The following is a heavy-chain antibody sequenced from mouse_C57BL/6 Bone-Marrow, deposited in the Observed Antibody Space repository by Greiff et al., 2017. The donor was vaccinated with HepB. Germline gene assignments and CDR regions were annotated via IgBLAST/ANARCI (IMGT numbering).Heavy chain of an antibody. J-gene: IGHJ4*01. CDR3: ARGPYDGYSYYAMDY. V-gene: IGHV1-76*01. CDR2: IYPGSGNT. Sequence: QVQLQQSGAELVTPGASVKLSCKASGYTFTDYYINWVKQRPGQGLEWIARIYPGSGNTYYNEKFKGKATLTAEKSSSTAYMQLSSLTSEDSAVYFCARGPYDGYSYYAMDYWGQGTSVTVSS. CDR1: GYTFTDYY. D-gene: IGHD2-3*01.